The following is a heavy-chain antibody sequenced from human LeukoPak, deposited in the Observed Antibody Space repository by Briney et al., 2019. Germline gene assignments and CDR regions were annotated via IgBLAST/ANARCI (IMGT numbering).Heavy chain of an antibody. Sequence: SETLSLTCALYGGSFSGYYWSWIRQPPGKGLEWIGEINHSGSTNYNPSLKSRVTISVDTSKNQFSLKLSSVTAADTAVYYCARSGAIWFGDFDIWGQGTMVTVSS. J-gene: IGHJ3*02. CDR1: GGSFSGYY. D-gene: IGHD3-10*01. CDR3: ARSGAIWFGDFDI. V-gene: IGHV4-34*01. CDR2: INHSGST.